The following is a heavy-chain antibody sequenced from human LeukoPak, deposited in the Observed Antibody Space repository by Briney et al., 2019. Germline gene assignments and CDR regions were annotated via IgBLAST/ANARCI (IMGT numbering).Heavy chain of an antibody. Sequence: SVKVSCKASGYTFTSYYMHWVRQAPGQGLEWMGRIIPILGIANYAQKFQGRVTITADKSTSTAYMELSSLRSEDTAVYYCARDKGGSYSYWGQGTLVTVSS. J-gene: IGHJ4*02. V-gene: IGHV1-69*04. CDR1: GYTFTSYY. CDR3: ARDKGGSYSY. D-gene: IGHD1-26*01. CDR2: IIPILGIA.